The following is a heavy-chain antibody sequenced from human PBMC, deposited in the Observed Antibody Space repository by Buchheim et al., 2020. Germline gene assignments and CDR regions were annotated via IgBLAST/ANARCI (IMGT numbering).Heavy chain of an antibody. D-gene: IGHD6-6*01. CDR1: GDSISSGGHY. CDR2: IYDSAST. V-gene: IGHV4-31*03. Sequence: QVQLQESGPGLVTPSQTLSLTCTVSGDSISSGGHYWSWIRQRPGEGLEWIGYIYDSASTYYNPSLQSRVTMSLDTSNNQFSLKLTSVTVADTAVYYCARLVSSDYGMDVWGQGTT. CDR3: ARLVSSDYGMDV. J-gene: IGHJ6*02.